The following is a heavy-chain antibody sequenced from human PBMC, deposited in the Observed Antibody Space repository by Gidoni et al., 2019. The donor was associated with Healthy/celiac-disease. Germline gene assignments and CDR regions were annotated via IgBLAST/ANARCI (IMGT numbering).Heavy chain of an antibody. J-gene: IGHJ4*02. V-gene: IGHV4-39*01. D-gene: IGHD6-19*01. CDR1: GGSISSSSYY. CDR2: IYYSGST. Sequence: QLQLQESGPGLVKPSETLSLTCTVSGGSISSSSYYWGWLRQPPGKGLEWIGSIYYSGSTYYNPSLKSRVTISVDTSKNQFSLKLSSVTAADTAVYYCARFVRGIAVVDYWGQGTLVTVSS. CDR3: ARFVRGIAVVDY.